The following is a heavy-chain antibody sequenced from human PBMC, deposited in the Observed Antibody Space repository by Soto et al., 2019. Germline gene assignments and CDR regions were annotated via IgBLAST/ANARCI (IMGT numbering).Heavy chain of an antibody. Sequence: SETLSLTCAVSGGSISSGVHSWSWIRQPPGRGLEWIGYIFQRGITYYTPSLKSRVTISIDRSKNQFSLNLTSVTAADTAVYYCDRHKTRIRTFDIWGQGTLVTVSS. CDR1: GGSISSGVHS. J-gene: IGHJ5*02. D-gene: IGHD2-21*01. CDR3: DRHKTRIRTFDI. CDR2: IFQRGIT. V-gene: IGHV4-30-2*01.